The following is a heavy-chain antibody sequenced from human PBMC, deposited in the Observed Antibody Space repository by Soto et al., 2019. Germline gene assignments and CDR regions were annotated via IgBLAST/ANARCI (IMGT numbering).Heavy chain of an antibody. CDR2: IIPIFGTA. CDR1: GGTFSSYA. J-gene: IGHJ6*02. V-gene: IGHV1-69*01. Sequence: QVQLVQSGAEVKKPGSSVKVSCKASGGTFSSYAISWVRQAPGQGLEWMGGIIPIFGTANYAQEFQGRVTITADESTSTAYVELSSLRSEDTAVYYCARDKTGPMNYYYGMDVWGQGTTVTVSS. CDR3: ARDKTGPMNYYYGMDV. D-gene: IGHD1-7*01.